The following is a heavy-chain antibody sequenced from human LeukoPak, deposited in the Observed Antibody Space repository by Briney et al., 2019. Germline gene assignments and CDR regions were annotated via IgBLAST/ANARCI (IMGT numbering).Heavy chain of an antibody. Sequence: ASVKVPCKVSGYILTELSMHWVRQAPGKGLEWMGGFDPEDGETIYAQKFQGRVTMTEDTSTDTAYMELSSLRSEDTAVYYCATWRDSYGYIGFDPWGQGTLVTVSS. J-gene: IGHJ5*02. CDR2: FDPEDGET. V-gene: IGHV1-24*01. CDR3: ATWRDSYGYIGFDP. CDR1: GYILTELS. D-gene: IGHD5-18*01.